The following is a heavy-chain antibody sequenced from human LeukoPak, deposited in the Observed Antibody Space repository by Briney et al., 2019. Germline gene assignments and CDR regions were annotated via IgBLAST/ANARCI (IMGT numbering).Heavy chain of an antibody. Sequence: ASVKVSCKASGYTFTSYGISWVRQAPGQGLEWMGWISAYNGNTNYAQKLQGRVTMTTDTSTSTAYMELRSLRSDDTAVYYCARSGYSYGRSYHYYGMDVWGQGTTVTVSS. CDR2: ISAYNGNT. V-gene: IGHV1-18*01. CDR3: ARSGYSYGRSYHYYGMDV. D-gene: IGHD5-18*01. CDR1: GYTFTSYG. J-gene: IGHJ6*02.